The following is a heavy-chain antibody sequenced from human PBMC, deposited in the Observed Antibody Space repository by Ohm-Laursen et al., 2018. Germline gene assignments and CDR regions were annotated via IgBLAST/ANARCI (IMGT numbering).Heavy chain of an antibody. Sequence: GTLSLTCTVSGGSVSSGSYYWSWIRQPPGKGLEWIGYIYYGGSTNYNPSLKSRVTISVDTPKNQFSLKLSSVTAADTAVYYCARVGLQQQVTHWGQGTLVTVSS. D-gene: IGHD4-11*01. J-gene: IGHJ4*02. V-gene: IGHV4-61*01. CDR3: ARVGLQQQVTH. CDR2: IYYGGST. CDR1: GGSVSSGSYY.